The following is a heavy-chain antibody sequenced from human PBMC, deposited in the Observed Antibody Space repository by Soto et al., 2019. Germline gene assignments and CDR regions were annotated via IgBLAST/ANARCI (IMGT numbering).Heavy chain of an antibody. D-gene: IGHD3-22*01. CDR3: ATDFLTMIVGKHHDAFDI. V-gene: IGHV1-24*01. Sequence: QVQLVQSGAEVKKPGASVKVSCKVSGYTLTELSMHWVRQAPGKGLEWMGGFDPEDGETIYAQKFQGRVTMTEDTSTDTAYMELSSLRSEDTAVYYCATDFLTMIVGKHHDAFDIWGQGTMVTVSS. CDR1: GYTLTELS. CDR2: FDPEDGET. J-gene: IGHJ3*02.